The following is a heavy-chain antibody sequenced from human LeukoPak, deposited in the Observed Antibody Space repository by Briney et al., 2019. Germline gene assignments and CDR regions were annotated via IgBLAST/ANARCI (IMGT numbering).Heavy chain of an antibody. CDR1: GFTFSSYW. J-gene: IGHJ4*02. V-gene: IGHV3-74*01. D-gene: IGHD1-26*01. CDR3: ARTMTSWELHGY. CDR2: INSDGTIT. Sequence: GGSLRLSCAASGFTFSSYWMHWVRQAPGKGLVWVSRINSDGTITNYADSVKGRFTVSRDNAKNTLYLQMNSLRAEDTAVYYCARTMTSWELHGYWGQGTLVTVSS.